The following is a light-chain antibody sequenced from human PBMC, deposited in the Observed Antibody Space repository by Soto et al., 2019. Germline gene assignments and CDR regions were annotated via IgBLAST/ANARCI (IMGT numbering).Light chain of an antibody. CDR2: AAT. CDR1: QIISNW. J-gene: IGKJ3*01. V-gene: IGKV1-12*01. Sequence: DIQMTPFPSSVSASVGDSVAITCRARQIISNWVAWYQQKPGTAPRLLIYAATTLNSGVPSRFSGRRSSTDFTLTITDLPPEDFAIYYCQQAYSFPFTFGPGTQVDLK. CDR3: QQAYSFPFT.